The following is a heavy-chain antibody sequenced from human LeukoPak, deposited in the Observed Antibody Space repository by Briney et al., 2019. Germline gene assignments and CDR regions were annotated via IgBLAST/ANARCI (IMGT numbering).Heavy chain of an antibody. CDR3: ARVVVSTSYYYYYGMDV. CDR2: IYYSGST. V-gene: IGHV4-59*01. J-gene: IGHJ6*02. D-gene: IGHD3-22*01. Sequence: SETLSLACTVSGGSISSYYWSWIRQPPGKGLEWIGYIYYSGSTNYNPSLKSQVTISVDTSKNQFSLKLSSVTAADTAVYYCARVVVSTSYYYYYGMDVWGQGTTVTASS. CDR1: GGSISSYY.